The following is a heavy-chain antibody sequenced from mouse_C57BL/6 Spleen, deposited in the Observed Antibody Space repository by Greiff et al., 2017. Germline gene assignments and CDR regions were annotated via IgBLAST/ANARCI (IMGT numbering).Heavy chain of an antibody. D-gene: IGHD2-4*01. CDR3: TGGYYDYDWFAY. CDR2: IRLKSDNYAT. J-gene: IGHJ3*01. CDR1: GFTFSNYW. Sequence: EVQLQESGGGLVQPGGSMKLSCVASGFTFSNYWLNWVRQSPEKGLEWVAQIRLKSDNYATHYAESVKGRFTISRDDSNSSVYLKMNNVRAEDTGIYDCTGGYYDYDWFAYWGQGTLVTVSA. V-gene: IGHV6-3*01.